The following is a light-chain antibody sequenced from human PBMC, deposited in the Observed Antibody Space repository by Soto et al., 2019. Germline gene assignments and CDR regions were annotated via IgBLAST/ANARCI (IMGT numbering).Light chain of an antibody. CDR3: QKYNSAPLT. Sequence: DIEMTQSPSSLSASVGDRVTITCRASLGIIDYLAWYQQKPGKVPKLLIYAASTLQTGVPSRFSGSGSRTDFTLTLSNLQPEDVATYYCQKYNSAPLTFGGGTKVEIK. CDR1: LGIIDY. V-gene: IGKV1-27*01. J-gene: IGKJ4*01. CDR2: AAS.